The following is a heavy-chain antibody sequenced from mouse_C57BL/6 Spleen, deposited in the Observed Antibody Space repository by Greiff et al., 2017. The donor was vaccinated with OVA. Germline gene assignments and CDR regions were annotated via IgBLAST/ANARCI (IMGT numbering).Heavy chain of an antibody. CDR2: INYDGSST. D-gene: IGHD2-4*01. CDR3: ARVPYDYDRYFDV. J-gene: IGHJ1*03. CDR1: GFTFSDYY. V-gene: IGHV5-16*01. Sequence: DVQLQESEGGLVQPGSSMKLSCTASGFTFSDYYMAWVRQVPEKGLEWVANINYDGSSTYYLDSLKSRFIISRDNAKNILYLQMSSLKSEDTATYYCARVPYDYDRYFDVWGTGTTVTVSS.